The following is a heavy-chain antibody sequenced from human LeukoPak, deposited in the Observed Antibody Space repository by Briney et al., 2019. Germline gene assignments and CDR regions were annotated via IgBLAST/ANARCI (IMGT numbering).Heavy chain of an antibody. D-gene: IGHD4-17*01. CDR1: GYTFTSYY. Sequence: GASVKVSCKASGYTFTSYYMHWVRQAPGQGLEWMGLINPTGGSTGYAQKFQGRVTMTRDMSTSTDYMELRSLRSDDTAVYYCARVSGDYGDYWGQGTLVTVSS. CDR2: INPTGGST. CDR3: ARVSGDYGDY. J-gene: IGHJ4*02. V-gene: IGHV1-46*01.